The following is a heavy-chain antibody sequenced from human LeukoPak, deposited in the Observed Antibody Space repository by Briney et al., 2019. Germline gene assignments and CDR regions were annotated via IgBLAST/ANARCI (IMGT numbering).Heavy chain of an antibody. D-gene: IGHD3-22*01. CDR3: ARDNPLASYYDSSGYAATYAFDI. CDR1: GFTFSSYS. V-gene: IGHV3-21*01. CDR2: ISSSSSYI. J-gene: IGHJ3*02. Sequence: GGSLRLSCAASGFTFSSYSMNWVRQAPGKGLEWVSSISSSSSYIYYADSVKGRFTISRDNAKNSLYLQMNSLRAEDTAVYYCARDNPLASYYDSSGYAATYAFDIWGQGTMVTVSS.